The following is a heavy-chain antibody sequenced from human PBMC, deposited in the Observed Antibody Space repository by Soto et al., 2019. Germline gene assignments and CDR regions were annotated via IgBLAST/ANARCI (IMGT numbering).Heavy chain of an antibody. CDR3: AKVPGGDGMDV. D-gene: IGHD3-10*01. J-gene: IGHJ6*02. CDR1: GFTFSSYG. Sequence: QVQLVESGGGVVQPGRSLRLSCAASGFTFSSYGMHWVRQAPGKGLEWVAVISYDGSNKYYADSVKGRFTISRDNSKNTLYLQMNSLRAEDTAVYYCAKVPGGDGMDVWGQGTTVTVSS. V-gene: IGHV3-30*18. CDR2: ISYDGSNK.